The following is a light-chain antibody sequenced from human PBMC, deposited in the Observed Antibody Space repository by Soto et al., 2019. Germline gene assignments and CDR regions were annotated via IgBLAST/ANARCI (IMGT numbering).Light chain of an antibody. Sequence: DIQMTQSPSTLSASVRDRVTITCRASQTISSWLAWYQQKPGKAPKLLIYKASTLKSGVPSRFSGSGSGTDFTLTISSLQPEDFATYYCQQSYSTPRTFGQGTKVDIK. CDR1: QTISSW. J-gene: IGKJ1*01. CDR2: KAS. CDR3: QQSYSTPRT. V-gene: IGKV1-5*03.